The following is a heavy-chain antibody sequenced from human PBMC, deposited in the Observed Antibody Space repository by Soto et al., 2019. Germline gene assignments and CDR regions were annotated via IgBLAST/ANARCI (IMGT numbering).Heavy chain of an antibody. CDR1: GFTFSSYA. V-gene: IGHV3-30-3*01. Sequence: QVQLVESGGGVVQPGRSLRLSCAASGFTFSSYAMHWVRQAPGKGLEWVAVISYDGSNKYYADSVKGRFTISRDNSKNTLYLQMNSLRAEDTAVYYCAREISLWIQLWPGGGFDYWGQGTLVTVSS. D-gene: IGHD5-18*01. CDR3: AREISLWIQLWPGGGFDY. CDR2: ISYDGSNK. J-gene: IGHJ4*02.